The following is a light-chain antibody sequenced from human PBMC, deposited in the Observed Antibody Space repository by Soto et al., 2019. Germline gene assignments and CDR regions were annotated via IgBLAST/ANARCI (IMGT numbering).Light chain of an antibody. J-gene: IGLJ1*01. Sequence: QSALTQPASVSGSPGQSVTMSCTGTSSDVGGYNLVSWYQQPPGKAPKLIIFEGTQRPSGVSGRFSGSKPGNTASLTISGLQADDEADYFCCSYARGSTLYVFGSGTKVTVL. CDR3: CSYARGSTLYV. V-gene: IGLV2-23*01. CDR1: SSDVGGYNL. CDR2: EGT.